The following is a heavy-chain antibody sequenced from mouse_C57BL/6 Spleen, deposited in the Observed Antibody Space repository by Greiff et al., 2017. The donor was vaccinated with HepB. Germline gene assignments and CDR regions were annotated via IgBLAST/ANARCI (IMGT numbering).Heavy chain of an antibody. CDR2: IYPGDADT. CDR1: GYAFSSSW. J-gene: IGHJ2*01. V-gene: IGHV1-82*01. D-gene: IGHD4-1*01. CDR3: ARTGTSDY. Sequence: VQLQQSGPELVKPGASVKISCKASGYAFSSSWMNWVKQRPGKGLEWIGRIYPGDADTNYNGKFKGKATLTADKSSSTAYMQLSSLTSEDSAVYFCARTGTSDYWGQGTTLTVSS.